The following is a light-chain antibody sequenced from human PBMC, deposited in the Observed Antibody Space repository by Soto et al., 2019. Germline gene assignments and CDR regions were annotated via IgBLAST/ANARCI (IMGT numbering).Light chain of an antibody. CDR2: DAS. V-gene: IGKV3-15*01. CDR3: QQYNSYPWT. Sequence: EIVLTQSPGTLSLSPGERATLSCRASQSISRSLAWYQQKPGQAPRLLISDASTRATGIPARFSGSGSGTEFTLTISSLQPDDFATYYCQQYNSYPWTFGQGTKVDIK. J-gene: IGKJ1*01. CDR1: QSISRS.